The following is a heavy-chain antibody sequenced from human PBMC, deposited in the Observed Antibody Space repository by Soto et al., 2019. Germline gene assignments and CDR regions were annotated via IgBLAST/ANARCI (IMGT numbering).Heavy chain of an antibody. CDR3: ARVSLPTPDPTPIVSDDAFDI. CDR1: GYTFTGYY. Sequence: ASLKVSCKASGYTFTGYYMHWVRQAPGQGLEWMGWINPNSGGTNYAQKFQGWVTMTRDTSISTAYMELSRLRSDDTAVYYCARVSLPTPDPTPIVSDDAFDIWGQGTMVTVSS. V-gene: IGHV1-2*04. J-gene: IGHJ3*02. CDR2: INPNSGGT. D-gene: IGHD2-15*01.